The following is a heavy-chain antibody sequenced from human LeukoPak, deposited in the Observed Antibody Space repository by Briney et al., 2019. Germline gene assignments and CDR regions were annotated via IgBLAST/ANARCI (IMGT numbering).Heavy chain of an antibody. Sequence: SETLSLTCTVSGGSISSYYWSWFRQPPGKGLEWIGYIYYSGSTNYNPSLKSRVTISVDTSDENHFSLKLNSVTAADTAVYYCARGLAGYSGGDDAFDARGQGTMVIVSS. CDR1: GGSISSYY. V-gene: IGHV4-59*01. D-gene: IGHD6-19*01. CDR2: IYYSGST. CDR3: ARGLAGYSGGDDAFDA. J-gene: IGHJ3*01.